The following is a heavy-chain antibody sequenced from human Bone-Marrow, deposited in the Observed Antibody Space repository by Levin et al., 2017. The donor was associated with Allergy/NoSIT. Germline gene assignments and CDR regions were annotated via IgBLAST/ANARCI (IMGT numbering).Heavy chain of an antibody. Sequence: ASVKVSCKASGYTFTSYDINWVRQATGQGLEWMGWMNPNSGNTGYAQKFQGRVTMTRNTSISTAYMELSSLRSEDTAVYYCARDKWELPSNWFDPWGQGTLVTVSS. CDR3: ARDKWELPSNWFDP. CDR2: MNPNSGNT. V-gene: IGHV1-8*01. CDR1: GYTFTSYD. D-gene: IGHD1-26*01. J-gene: IGHJ5*02.